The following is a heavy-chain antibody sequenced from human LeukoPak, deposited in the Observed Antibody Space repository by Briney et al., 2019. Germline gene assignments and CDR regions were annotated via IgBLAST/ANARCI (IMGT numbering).Heavy chain of an antibody. CDR1: GGSISSYY. V-gene: IGHV4-59*01. CDR3: ARALDHYDGSAYVFDI. CDR2: IYYSGST. Sequence: SETLSLTCTVSGGSISSYYWSWIRQPPGKGLEWIGYIYYSGSTNYNPSLKSRVTISVDTSKNQFSLKLSSVTAADTAVYYCARALDHYDGSAYVFDIWGQATMVTVSS. J-gene: IGHJ3*02. D-gene: IGHD3-22*01.